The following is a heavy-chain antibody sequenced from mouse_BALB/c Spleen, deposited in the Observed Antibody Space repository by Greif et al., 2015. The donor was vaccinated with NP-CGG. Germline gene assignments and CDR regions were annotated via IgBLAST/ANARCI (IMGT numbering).Heavy chain of an antibody. D-gene: IGHD2-3*01. CDR1: GFNIKDTY. J-gene: IGHJ3*01. V-gene: IGHV14-3*02. CDR3: ARDDGYYGWFAY. Sequence: VQLQQSGAELVKPGASVKLSCTASGFNIKDTYMHWVKQRPEQGLEWIGRIDPANGNTKYDPKFQGKATITADTSSNTAYLQLSSLTSEDTAVYYCARDDGYYGWFAYWGQGTLVTVSA. CDR2: IDPANGNT.